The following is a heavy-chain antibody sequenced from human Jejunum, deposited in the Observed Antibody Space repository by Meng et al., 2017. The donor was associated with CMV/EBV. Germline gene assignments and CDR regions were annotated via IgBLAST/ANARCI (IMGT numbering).Heavy chain of an antibody. CDR2: IYNGDNT. CDR1: GFIFSSYA. D-gene: IGHD5-12*01. Sequence: QVQLVGSGGGVVQPGRSLRLSCAASGFIFSSYAMHWVRQAPGEGLEWVSVIYNGDNTNYAESVRGRFTISRDNSKNTLYLQMNSLRAEDTAVYYCAGGAVWLVYEYWGQGTLVTVSS. J-gene: IGHJ4*02. V-gene: IGHV3-30*14. CDR3: AGGAVWLVYEY.